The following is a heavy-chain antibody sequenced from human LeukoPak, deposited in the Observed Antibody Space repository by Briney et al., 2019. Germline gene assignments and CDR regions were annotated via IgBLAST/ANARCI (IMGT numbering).Heavy chain of an antibody. Sequence: PGGSLRLSCAASGFTVSSNYMSWVRQAPGKGLEWVSVIYSGGSTYYADSVKGRFTISRDNSKNTLYLQMNSLRAEDTAVYYCARDPYDSSAQLPPGEDYWGQGTLVTVSS. V-gene: IGHV3-66*01. D-gene: IGHD3-22*01. J-gene: IGHJ4*02. CDR3: ARDPYDSSAQLPPGEDY. CDR1: GFTVSSNY. CDR2: IYSGGST.